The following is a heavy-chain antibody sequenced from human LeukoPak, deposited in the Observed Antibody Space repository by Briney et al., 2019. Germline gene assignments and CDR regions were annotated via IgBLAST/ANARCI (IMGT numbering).Heavy chain of an antibody. CDR2: ISYDGSNK. V-gene: IGHV3-30*04. J-gene: IGHJ3*02. CDR1: GFTFSSYA. D-gene: IGHD2-15*01. Sequence: GGSLRLSCAASGFTFSSYAMHWVRQAPGKGLEWVAVISYDGSNKYYADSVKGRFTISRDNSKNTLYLQMNSLRAEDAAVYYCARGGGSSDAFDIWGQGTMVTVSS. CDR3: ARGGGSSDAFDI.